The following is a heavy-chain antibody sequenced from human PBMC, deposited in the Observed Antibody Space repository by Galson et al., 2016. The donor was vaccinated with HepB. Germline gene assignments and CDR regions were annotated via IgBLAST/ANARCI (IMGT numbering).Heavy chain of an antibody. Sequence: CAISGDSVSTDSATWNWIRQSPSRGLEWLERTYYRAKWYKTYAVSVKSRITINPDTSTNQIFLQLNSVTPEDSAIYYCARATANWDGGGDNWFDPWGQGTLVTVSS. D-gene: IGHD7-27*01. V-gene: IGHV6-1*01. CDR3: ARATANWDGGGDNWFDP. CDR2: TYYRAKWYK. J-gene: IGHJ5*02. CDR1: GDSVSTDSAT.